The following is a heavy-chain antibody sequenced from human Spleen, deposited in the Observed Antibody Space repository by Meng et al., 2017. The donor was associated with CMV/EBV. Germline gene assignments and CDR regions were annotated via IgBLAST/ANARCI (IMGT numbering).Heavy chain of an antibody. CDR1: GYSFTSYW. V-gene: IGHV5-51*01. J-gene: IGHJ4*02. CDR3: ARALGYCSGTSCPPGLGFDY. D-gene: IGHD2-2*01. CDR2: IYPGDSDT. Sequence: GESLKISCKGSGYSFTSYWIGWVRQMPGKGLEWMGIIYPGDSDTRYSPSFQGQVTISADKSISTAYLQWSSLKASDTAMYYCARALGYCSGTSCPPGLGFDYWGQGTLVTVSS.